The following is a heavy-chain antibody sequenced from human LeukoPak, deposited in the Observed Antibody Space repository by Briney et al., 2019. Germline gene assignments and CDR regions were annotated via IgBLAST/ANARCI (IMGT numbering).Heavy chain of an antibody. Sequence: LSLTCAVSGGSISSGGYSWSWVRQAPGKGLEWVSSISSSSSYIYYADSVKGRFTISRDNAKNSLYLQMNSLRAEDTAVYYCASWIAAAGKGDYWGQGTLVTVSS. V-gene: IGHV3-21*01. CDR3: ASWIAAAGKGDY. CDR1: GGSISSGGYS. D-gene: IGHD6-13*01. CDR2: ISSSSSYI. J-gene: IGHJ4*02.